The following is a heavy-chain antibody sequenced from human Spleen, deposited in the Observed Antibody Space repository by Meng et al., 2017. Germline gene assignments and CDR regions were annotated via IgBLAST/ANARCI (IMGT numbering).Heavy chain of an antibody. V-gene: IGHV3-53*01. CDR2: IYSGGST. Sequence: GGSLRPSCAASGSTASSNYMSWVRQAPGKGLGWVSVIYSGGSTYYADSVKGRFTISRDDSKNTLYLQMNSLRAEETAVYYCAKGSVVVAAAMGHYFDYWGQGTLVTVSS. CDR3: AKGSVVVAAAMGHYFDY. J-gene: IGHJ4*02. CDR1: GSTASSNY. D-gene: IGHD2-2*01.